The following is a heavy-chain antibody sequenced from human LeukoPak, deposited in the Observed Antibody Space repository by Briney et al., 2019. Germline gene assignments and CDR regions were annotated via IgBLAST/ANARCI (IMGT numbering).Heavy chain of an antibody. CDR3: AREAPFPYYFDY. J-gene: IGHJ4*02. CDR2: ISSNGGST. CDR1: GFTFSSYA. V-gene: IGHV3-64*01. Sequence: GGSLRLSCAASGFTFSSYAMHWVRQAPGKGLEYVSAISSNGGSTYYANSVKGRFTISRDNSKNTLYLQMGSLRAEDMAVYYCAREAPFPYYFDYWGQGTLVTVSS. D-gene: IGHD2/OR15-2a*01.